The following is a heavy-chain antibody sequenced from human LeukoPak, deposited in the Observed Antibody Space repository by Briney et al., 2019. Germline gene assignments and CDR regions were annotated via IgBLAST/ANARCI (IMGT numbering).Heavy chain of an antibody. CDR1: GFTFSSYW. J-gene: IGHJ4*02. V-gene: IGHV3-30-3*01. CDR2: ISYDGSNK. CDR3: ASGRWEPDKWDYFDY. D-gene: IGHD1-26*01. Sequence: PGGSLRLSCAASGFTFSSYWMSWVRQAPGKGLEWVAVISYDGSNKYYADSVKGRFTISRDNSKNTLYLQMNSLRAEDTAVYYCASGRWEPDKWDYFDYWGQGTLVTVSS.